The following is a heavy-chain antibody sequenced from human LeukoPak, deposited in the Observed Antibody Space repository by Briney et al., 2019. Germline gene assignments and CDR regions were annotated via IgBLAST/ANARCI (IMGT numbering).Heavy chain of an antibody. CDR1: GFTFDDYA. CDR2: ISWNSGSI. J-gene: IGHJ4*02. Sequence: PGRSLRLSCAASGFTFDDYAMHWVRQAPGKGLEWVSGISWNSGSIGYADSVKGRFTISRDNAKNSLYLQMNSLRAEDTAVYYCAKFITGVEFFDWWGQGTLVTVSS. D-gene: IGHD1-20*01. CDR3: AKFITGVEFFDW. V-gene: IGHV3-9*01.